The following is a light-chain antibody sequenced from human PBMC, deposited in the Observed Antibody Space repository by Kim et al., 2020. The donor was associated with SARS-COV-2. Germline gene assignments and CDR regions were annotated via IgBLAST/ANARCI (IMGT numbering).Light chain of an antibody. V-gene: IGLV1-44*01. CDR1: TPNVGTNS. J-gene: IGLJ2*01. CDR2: NNY. Sequence: GQRVTISCSGSTPNVGTNSVNWYQQVPGTAPKLLIFNNYERPSGVPDRFYGSRSGTSASLAISGLQSDDEADYYCAVWDDSLHGVVFGGGTQLTVL. CDR3: AVWDDSLHGVV.